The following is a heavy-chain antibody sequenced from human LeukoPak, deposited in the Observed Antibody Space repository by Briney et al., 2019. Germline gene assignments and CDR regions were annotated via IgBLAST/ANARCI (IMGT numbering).Heavy chain of an antibody. Sequence: SETLSLTCTVSGRSFSNDYWSWLRQPPGKGLEWIGYIYHNGKTNYNPSLRSRLTISLDTSKTQFSLDLNSMTAADTAIYYCARASEGIGFFDYWGQGILVTVSS. CDR3: ARASEGIGFFDY. CDR2: IYHNGKT. D-gene: IGHD2-2*03. J-gene: IGHJ4*02. CDR1: GRSFSNDY. V-gene: IGHV4-59*01.